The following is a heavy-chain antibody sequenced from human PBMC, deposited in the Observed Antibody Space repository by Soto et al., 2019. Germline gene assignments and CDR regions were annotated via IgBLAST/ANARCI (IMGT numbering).Heavy chain of an antibody. Sequence: PGGSLRLSCAASGFTFSSYGMHWVRPAPGKGLEWVAVISYDGSNKYYADSVKGRFTISRDNSKNTLYLQMNSLRAEDTAVYYCASKRLYFYGLDVWGQGTTVTV. CDR1: GFTFSSYG. CDR2: ISYDGSNK. V-gene: IGHV3-30*03. J-gene: IGHJ6*02. CDR3: ASKRLYFYGLDV.